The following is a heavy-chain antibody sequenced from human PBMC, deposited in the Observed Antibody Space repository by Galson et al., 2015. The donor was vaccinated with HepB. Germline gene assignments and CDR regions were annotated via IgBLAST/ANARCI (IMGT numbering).Heavy chain of an antibody. CDR1: GFTFSNAW. V-gene: IGHV3-15*01. D-gene: IGHD2-8*01. CDR3: TTDLIHIVLMVYATTDY. J-gene: IGHJ4*02. Sequence: SLRLSCAASGFTFSNAWMSWVRQAPGKGLEWVGRIKSKTDGGTTDYAAPVKGRLTISRDDSKNTLYLQMNSLKTEDTAVYYCTTDLIHIVLMVYATTDYWGQGTLVTVSS. CDR2: IKSKTDGGTT.